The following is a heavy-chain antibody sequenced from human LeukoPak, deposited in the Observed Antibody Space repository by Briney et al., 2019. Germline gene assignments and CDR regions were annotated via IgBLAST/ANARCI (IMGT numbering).Heavy chain of an antibody. D-gene: IGHD2-15*01. V-gene: IGHV3-23*01. J-gene: IGHJ4*02. CDR1: GFTFSSYA. CDR2: ISGSGDSA. Sequence: GGSLRLSCAASGFTFSSYAMSWVRQVPGKGLEWVSAISGSGDSAYYADSVKGRFTISRDNSKNTLYLQMNSLRAEDTAIYYCAKAPFQYLPSGGSCYIHWGQGTLVTVSS. CDR3: AKAPFQYLPSGGSCYIH.